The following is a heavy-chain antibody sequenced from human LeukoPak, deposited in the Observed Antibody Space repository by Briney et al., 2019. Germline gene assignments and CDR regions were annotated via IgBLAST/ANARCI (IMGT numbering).Heavy chain of an antibody. CDR1: GGSISSSSYY. Sequence: SETLSLTCTVSGGSISSSSYYWGWIRQPPGKGLEWIGSIYYSGSTYYNPSLKSRVTISVDTSKNQFSLKLSSVTAADTAVYYCARHSWEAWNYGVFDYWGQGTLVTVSS. CDR3: ARHSWEAWNYGVFDY. CDR2: IYYSGST. D-gene: IGHD1-7*01. V-gene: IGHV4-39*01. J-gene: IGHJ4*02.